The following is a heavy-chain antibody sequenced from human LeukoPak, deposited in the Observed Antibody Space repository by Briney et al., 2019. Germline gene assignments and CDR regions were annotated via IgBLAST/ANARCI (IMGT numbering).Heavy chain of an antibody. CDR3: ARQVDLVRGVIIRSGWFDP. J-gene: IGHJ5*02. Sequence: GESLKISCKGSGYSFTSYWISWVRQMPGKGLEWMGGFDPSDPYTNYSPSFQGHVTISADKSISTACLQWSSLKASDTAMYYCARQVDLVRGVIIRSGWFDPWGQGTLVTVSS. CDR2: FDPSDPYT. V-gene: IGHV5-10-1*01. D-gene: IGHD3-10*01. CDR1: GYSFTSYW.